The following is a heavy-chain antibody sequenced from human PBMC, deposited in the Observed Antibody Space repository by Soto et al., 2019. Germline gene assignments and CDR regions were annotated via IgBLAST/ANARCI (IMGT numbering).Heavy chain of an antibody. CDR2: IWYDGSNK. CDR1: GFTFSSYG. V-gene: IGHV3-33*01. D-gene: IGHD3-10*01. J-gene: IGHJ4*02. CDR3: AVEALRSYGSGTPAGY. Sequence: QVQRMESGGGVVQPGRSLRLSCAASGFTFSSYGRHWVRQAPGKGLEGVAVIWYDGSNKYYADSVKCRFTISRDNSKNTLYLQMTSLRAEDTAVYYCAVEALRSYGSGTPAGYWGQGTLVTVSS.